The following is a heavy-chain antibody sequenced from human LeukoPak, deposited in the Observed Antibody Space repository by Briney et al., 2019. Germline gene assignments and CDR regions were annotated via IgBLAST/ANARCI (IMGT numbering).Heavy chain of an antibody. CDR3: AGRRVLDASFDY. Sequence: GGSLRPSCAASAFTVSNNYMSWVRQAPAKGLEWVSVIYSGDNTYYVESVKGRFTISRDNSKNTLFLQMNRLRAEDTAVYYCAGRRVLDASFDYWGQGTLVTVSS. D-gene: IGHD3-16*01. J-gene: IGHJ4*02. CDR2: IYSGDNT. V-gene: IGHV3-66*02. CDR1: AFTVSNNY.